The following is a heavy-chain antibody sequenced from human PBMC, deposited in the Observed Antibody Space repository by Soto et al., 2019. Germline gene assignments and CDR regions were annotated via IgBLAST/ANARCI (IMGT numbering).Heavy chain of an antibody. CDR1: GFTFSSYG. CDR2: IWYDGSNK. J-gene: IGHJ6*02. D-gene: IGHD6-13*01. V-gene: IGHV3-33*01. CDR3: ARDYRSGGDWQQLVLPRFYYYCMDV. Sequence: PGGSLRLSCAASGFTFSSYGMHWVRQAPGKGLEWVAVIWYDGSNKYYADSVKGRFTISRDNSKNTLYLQKNSLRAEDTAVYYCARDYRSGGDWQQLVLPRFYYYCMDVCGQGSTVTVSS.